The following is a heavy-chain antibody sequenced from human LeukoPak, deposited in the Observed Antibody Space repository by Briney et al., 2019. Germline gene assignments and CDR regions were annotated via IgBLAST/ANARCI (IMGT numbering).Heavy chain of an antibody. J-gene: IGHJ4*02. D-gene: IGHD3-16*01. Sequence: GGSLRLSCAAPGFTFSSYAMSWVRQAPGEGLEWVSTISDTSDNTYYADSVKGRFITSRDNSKNTLFLQMHSLRAEDTAVYYCANDLFGYFDSWGQGTLVTVSS. CDR1: GFTFSSYA. V-gene: IGHV3-23*01. CDR3: ANDLFGYFDS. CDR2: ISDTSDNT.